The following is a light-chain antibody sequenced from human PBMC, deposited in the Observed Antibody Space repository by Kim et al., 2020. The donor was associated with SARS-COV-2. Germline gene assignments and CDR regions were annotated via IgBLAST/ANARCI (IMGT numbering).Light chain of an antibody. CDR2: TNN. CDR3: AAWDDSLNGVI. CDR1: RSTSGSNT. V-gene: IGLV1-44*01. Sequence: GNSGTISCPGSRSTSGSNTVNWYQQLPGTAPKLLIHTNNYRPSGVPNRFSGSKSGTSASLAISGLQSEDEADYYCAAWDDSLNGVIFGGGTQLTVL. J-gene: IGLJ2*01.